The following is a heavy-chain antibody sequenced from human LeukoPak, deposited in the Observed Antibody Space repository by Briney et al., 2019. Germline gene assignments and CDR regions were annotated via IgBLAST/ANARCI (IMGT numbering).Heavy chain of an antibody. J-gene: IGHJ4*02. CDR1: GFTFSSHG. CDR3: AKDRRNYYDSSGYYDY. D-gene: IGHD3-22*01. V-gene: IGHV3-23*01. CDR2: ISGSGGST. Sequence: GTLRLSCAASGFTFSSHGMSWVRQAPGKGLEWVSAISGSGGSTYYADSVKGRFTISRDNSKNTLYLQMNSLRAEDTAVYYCAKDRRNYYDSSGYYDYWGQGTLVTVSS.